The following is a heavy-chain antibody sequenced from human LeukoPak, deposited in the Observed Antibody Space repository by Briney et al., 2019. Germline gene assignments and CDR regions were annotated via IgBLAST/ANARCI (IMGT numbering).Heavy chain of an antibody. CDR2: ISSTGGST. J-gene: IGHJ4*02. CDR3: AKNFISSYYYDSSGPLLWGFFDY. Sequence: PGGSLRLSCAASGFTFTSYAMNWVRQAPGKGLEWVSAISSTGGSTYYADSVKGRFTISRDNSKNTLYLQMHSLRAEDTAVYYCAKNFISSYYYDSSGPLLWGFFDYWGQGTLVTVSS. D-gene: IGHD3-22*01. V-gene: IGHV3-23*01. CDR1: GFTFTSYA.